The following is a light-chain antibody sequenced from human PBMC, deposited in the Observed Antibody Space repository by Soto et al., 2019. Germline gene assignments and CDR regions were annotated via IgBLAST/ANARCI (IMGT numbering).Light chain of an antibody. CDR3: QQLYSYPIT. CDR2: AAS. J-gene: IGKJ5*01. CDR1: QGISSY. V-gene: IGKV1-9*01. Sequence: DIQLTQSPSFLSASVGDRVTITCRASQGISSYLAWYQQEPGKAPKLLIYAASTLQSGVPSRFSGSGSGTEFTLTVSSLQPEDFATYYCQQLYSYPITFGQGTRLEIK.